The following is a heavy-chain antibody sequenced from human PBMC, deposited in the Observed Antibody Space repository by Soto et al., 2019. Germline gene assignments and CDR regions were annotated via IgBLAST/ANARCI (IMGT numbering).Heavy chain of an antibody. J-gene: IGHJ4*02. CDR3: AKERATTTAFDY. CDR2: ITDNGGST. V-gene: IGHV3-23*01. Sequence: GGSLRLSCAASGFTFSRDGMSWVRQAPGKGLEWVSLITDNGGSTYYADSVKGWFTISRDNTKNTLFLQMNSLRAEDTAVYYCAKERATTTAFDYWGQGDLVTV. CDR1: GFTFSRDG. D-gene: IGHD4-17*01.